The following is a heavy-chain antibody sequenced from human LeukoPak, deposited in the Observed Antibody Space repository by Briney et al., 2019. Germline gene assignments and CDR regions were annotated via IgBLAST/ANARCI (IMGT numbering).Heavy chain of an antibody. J-gene: IGHJ4*02. CDR3: ARSPDGSFRGVY. Sequence: ASVKVSCKASGYTFTGYYMHWVQQAPGQGLEWMGWINPNSGGTNYAQKFQGRVTMTRDTSISTAYMELSRLRSDDTAVYYCARSPDGSFRGVYWGQGTLVTVSS. D-gene: IGHD1-26*01. CDR2: INPNSGGT. V-gene: IGHV1-2*02. CDR1: GYTFTGYY.